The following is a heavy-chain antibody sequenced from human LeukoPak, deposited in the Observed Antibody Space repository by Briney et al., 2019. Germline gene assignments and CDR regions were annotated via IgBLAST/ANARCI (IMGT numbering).Heavy chain of an antibody. V-gene: IGHV7-4-1*02. CDR3: ARVSNVVTATTSRELYSVDY. Sequence: ASVKVSCKASGYTFTSYAMNWVRQAPGQGLEWMGWINTNTGNPTYAQGFTGRFVFSLDTSVSTAYLQISSLKAEDTAVYYCARVSNVVTATTSRELYSVDYWGQGTLVTVSS. J-gene: IGHJ4*02. CDR1: GYTFTSYA. D-gene: IGHD2-21*02. CDR2: INTNTGNP.